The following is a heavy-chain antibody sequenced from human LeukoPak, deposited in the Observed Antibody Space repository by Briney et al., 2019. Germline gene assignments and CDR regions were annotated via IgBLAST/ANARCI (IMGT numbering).Heavy chain of an antibody. V-gene: IGHV4-59*08. CDR2: IYYSGST. Sequence: SETLSLTCTVSGGSISSYYWSWIRQPPGKGLEWIGYIYYSGSTNYNPSLKSRVTISVDTSKNQFSLKLSSVTAADTAVYYCARRRFGDFDYWGQGTLVAVSS. J-gene: IGHJ4*02. D-gene: IGHD3-10*01. CDR3: ARRRFGDFDY. CDR1: GGSISSYY.